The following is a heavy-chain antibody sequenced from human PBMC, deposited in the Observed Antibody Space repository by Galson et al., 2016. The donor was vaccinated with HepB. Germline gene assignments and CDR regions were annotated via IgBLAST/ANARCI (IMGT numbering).Heavy chain of an antibody. J-gene: IGHJ6*02. D-gene: IGHD3-10*01. Sequence: TLSLTCTISGGPITSGGYYWSWIRQRPGKGLEWVGYIYYTGSAYYNPSLTSRVSLSIDTSKTRFSVKLTSVTAADTAVYYCARWVSVYYGMDVWGPGNPGHRRL. CDR2: IYYTGSA. CDR3: ARWVSVYYGMDV. CDR1: GGPITSGGYY. V-gene: IGHV4-31*03.